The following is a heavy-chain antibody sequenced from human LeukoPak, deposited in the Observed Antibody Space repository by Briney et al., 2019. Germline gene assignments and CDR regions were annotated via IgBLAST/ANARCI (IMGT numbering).Heavy chain of an antibody. Sequence: GGSLRLSCAASGFTFRNYGMSWVRQAPGKGLEWVSALSDSGTTTYYADSVKGRFTISRDNAKNTLYLEMNSLRADDTAVYYCAKPLYNSGWYGGGDSWGQGTLVTVSS. D-gene: IGHD6-19*01. V-gene: IGHV3-23*01. CDR3: AKPLYNSGWYGGGDS. CDR1: GFTFRNYG. J-gene: IGHJ5*02. CDR2: LSDSGTTT.